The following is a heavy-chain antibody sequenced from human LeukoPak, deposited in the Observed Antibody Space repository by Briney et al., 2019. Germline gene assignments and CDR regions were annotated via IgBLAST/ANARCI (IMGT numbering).Heavy chain of an antibody. CDR2: IYSGGST. J-gene: IGHJ6*02. Sequence: GSLRLSCAASGFTASSNYMSWVRQAPGKGLEWVSVIYSGGSTYCADSVKGRFTISRDNSKNTLYLQMNSLRAEDTAVYYCARDGVDYYGMDVWGQGTTVTVSS. CDR1: GFTASSNY. CDR3: ARDGVDYYGMDV. V-gene: IGHV3-53*01. D-gene: IGHD3-16*01.